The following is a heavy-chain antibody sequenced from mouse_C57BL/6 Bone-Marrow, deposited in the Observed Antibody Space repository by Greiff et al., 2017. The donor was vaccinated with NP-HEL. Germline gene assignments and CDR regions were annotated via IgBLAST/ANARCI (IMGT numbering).Heavy chain of an antibody. V-gene: IGHV1-81*01. CDR2: IYPRSGNT. CDR3: ARRDYDAAWFAY. D-gene: IGHD2-4*01. J-gene: IGHJ3*01. Sequence: VQGVESGAELARPGASVKLSCKASGYTFTSYGISWVKQRTGQGLEWIGEIYPRSGNTYYNEKFKGKATLTADKSSSTAYMELRSLTSEDSAVYFCARRDYDAAWFAYWGQGTLVTVSA. CDR1: GYTFTSYG.